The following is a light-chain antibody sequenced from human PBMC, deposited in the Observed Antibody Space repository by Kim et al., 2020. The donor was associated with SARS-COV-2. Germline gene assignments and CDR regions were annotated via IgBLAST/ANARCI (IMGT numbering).Light chain of an antibody. CDR3: QSADDSDTWV. CDR2: KDS. CDR1: ALPKQY. Sequence: SYELTQPPSVSVSPGQTARITCSGDALPKQYAFWFQQKPGQAPLLVMYKDSERPSGIPERFSGSSSGTTVTLTISGVQAEDEADYYCQSADDSDTWVFGGGTQLTVL. J-gene: IGLJ3*02. V-gene: IGLV3-25*03.